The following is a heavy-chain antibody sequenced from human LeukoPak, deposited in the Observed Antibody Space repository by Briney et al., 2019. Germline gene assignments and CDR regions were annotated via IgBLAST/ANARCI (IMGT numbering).Heavy chain of an antibody. J-gene: IGHJ4*02. CDR1: GDSMSSRGYY. D-gene: IGHD1-1*01. CDR3: ARQRTAGTKVIDY. CDR2: IYYTGTT. Sequence: PSETLSLTCTVSGDSMSSRGYYWGWIRQPPGKGLEWIGNIYYTGTTYYNSSLKSRVNIAVDTSKNQFSLYLSSVTAADTAVYYCARQRTAGTKVIDYWGQGTLVTVSS. V-gene: IGHV4-39*01.